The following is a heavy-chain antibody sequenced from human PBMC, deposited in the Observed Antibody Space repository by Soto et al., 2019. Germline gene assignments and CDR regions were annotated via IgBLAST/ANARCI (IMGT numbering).Heavy chain of an antibody. J-gene: IGHJ4*02. Sequence: EVQLLESGGGLVQPGGSLRLSCAASGFTFSSYAMSWVRQAPGKGLEWVSAISGSGGSTYYADSVKGRFTISRDNSKNTLYLQMNSLRAEDTAVYYCAKVGALLWFRELLWIDYWGQGTLVTVSS. V-gene: IGHV3-23*01. CDR1: GFTFSSYA. D-gene: IGHD3-10*01. CDR2: ISGSGGST. CDR3: AKVGALLWFRELLWIDY.